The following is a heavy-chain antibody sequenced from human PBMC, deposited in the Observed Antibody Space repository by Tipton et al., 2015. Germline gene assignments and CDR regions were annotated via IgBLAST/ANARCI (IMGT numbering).Heavy chain of an antibody. Sequence: TLSLTCSVSGDSLSRGTYYWTWIRQHPGKGLERIGYIYYSATTYYNPSLKSRLTISSDRSKSHFSLQLSSVTAADTAVYYCARSGDTYFDYWGQGTLVTVSS. D-gene: IGHD5-18*01. CDR3: ARSGDTYFDY. J-gene: IGHJ4*02. V-gene: IGHV4-31*03. CDR1: GDSLSRGTYY. CDR2: IYYSATT.